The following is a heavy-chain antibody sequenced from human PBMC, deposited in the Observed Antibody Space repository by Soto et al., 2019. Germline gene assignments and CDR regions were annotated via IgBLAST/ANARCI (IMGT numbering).Heavy chain of an antibody. CDR3: ARAGTGMVQLDY. Sequence: SETLSLTCTVSGGSISSYFWSWTRQPPGKGLEWIGYIYYSGSTNYNPSLKSRVTISVDTSKNQFSLKLTSVTAADTAVYYCARAGTGMVQLDYWGQGTLVTVSS. J-gene: IGHJ4*02. V-gene: IGHV4-59*01. CDR1: GGSISSYF. D-gene: IGHD5-18*01. CDR2: IYYSGST.